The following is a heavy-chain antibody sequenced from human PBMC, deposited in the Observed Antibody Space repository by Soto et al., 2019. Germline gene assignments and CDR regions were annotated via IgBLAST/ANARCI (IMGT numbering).Heavy chain of an antibody. D-gene: IGHD3-10*01. Sequence: SETLSLTCTVSGGSISSDYWSWIRQPAGRGVEWIGRIYTSGSTNYNPSLKSRVTMSVDTSKNQFSLELRSVTAADTAVYYCAMGHYYGSGSYFDYWGQGTLVTVSS. J-gene: IGHJ4*02. CDR3: AMGHYYGSGSYFDY. V-gene: IGHV4-4*07. CDR2: IYTSGST. CDR1: GGSISSDY.